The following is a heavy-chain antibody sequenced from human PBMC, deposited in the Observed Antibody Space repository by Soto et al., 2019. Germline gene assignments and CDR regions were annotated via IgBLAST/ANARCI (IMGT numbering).Heavy chain of an antibody. V-gene: IGHV1-8*01. D-gene: IGHD5-12*01. CDR1: GYTFTSYD. CDR2: MNPNSGNT. J-gene: IGHJ5*02. CDR3: ARRGGYDFMDWFDP. Sequence: QVQLVQSGAEVKKPGASVKVSCKASGYTFTSYDINWVRQATGQGLEWMGWMNPNSGNTGYAQKYQGGVTMTRNTSISTAYMELSSLRSEDTAVYYCARRGGYDFMDWFDPWGQGTLVTVSS.